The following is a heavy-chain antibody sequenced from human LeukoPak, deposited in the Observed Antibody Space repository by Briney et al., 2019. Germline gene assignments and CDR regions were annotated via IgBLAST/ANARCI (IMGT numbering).Heavy chain of an antibody. CDR3: AKDGIDDILTGYYTVGYYFDY. CDR1: GFTFSSYG. V-gene: IGHV3-30*18. J-gene: IGHJ4*02. CDR2: ISYDGSNK. D-gene: IGHD3-9*01. Sequence: PGRSLRLSCAASGFTFSSYGMHWVRQAPGKGLEWVAVISYDGSNKYYADSVKGRFTISRDNSKNTLYLQMNSLRAEDTAVYYCAKDGIDDILTGYYTVGYYFDYWGQGTLVTVSS.